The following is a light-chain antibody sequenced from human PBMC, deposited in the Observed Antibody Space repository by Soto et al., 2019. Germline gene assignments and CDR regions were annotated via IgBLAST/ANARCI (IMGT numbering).Light chain of an antibody. CDR3: QTWGTGIHV. J-gene: IGLJ1*01. Sequence: QPVLTQSPSASASLGASVKLTCTLSSGHSSYAIAWHQQQPEKGPRYLMKLNSDGSHSRGDGNPDRFSGSSSGAERYLTISSLQSGDAADYYCQTWGTGIHVFGTGTKVTVL. CDR2: LNSDGSH. V-gene: IGLV4-69*01. CDR1: SGHSSYA.